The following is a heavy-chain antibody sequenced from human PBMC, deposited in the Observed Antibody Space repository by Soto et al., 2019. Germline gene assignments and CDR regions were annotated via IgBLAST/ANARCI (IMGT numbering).Heavy chain of an antibody. CDR2: ISYDGSNK. J-gene: IGHJ4*02. V-gene: IGHV3-30-3*01. Sequence: GGSLRLSCAASGFTFSSYAMHWVRQAPGKGLEWVAVISYDGSNKYYADSVKGRFTISRDNSKNTLYLQMNSLRAEDTAVYYCAKGYCSGGSCYPSGLWYYFDYWGQGTLVTVSS. CDR1: GFTFSSYA. D-gene: IGHD2-15*01. CDR3: AKGYCSGGSCYPSGLWYYFDY.